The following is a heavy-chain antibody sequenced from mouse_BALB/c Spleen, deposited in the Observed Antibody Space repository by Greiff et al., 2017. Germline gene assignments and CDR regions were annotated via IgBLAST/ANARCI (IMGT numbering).Heavy chain of an antibody. J-gene: IGHJ3*01. D-gene: IGHD2-14*01. CDR2: ISDGGSYT. CDR3: ARAGKVSQKLFAY. V-gene: IGHV5-4*02. Sequence: EVMLVESGGGLVKPGGSLKLSCAASGFTFSDYYMYWVRQTPEKRLEWVATISDGGSYTYYPDSVKGRFTISRDNAKNNLYLQMSSLKSEDTAMYYCARAGKVSQKLFAYWGQGTLVTVSA. CDR1: GFTFSDYY.